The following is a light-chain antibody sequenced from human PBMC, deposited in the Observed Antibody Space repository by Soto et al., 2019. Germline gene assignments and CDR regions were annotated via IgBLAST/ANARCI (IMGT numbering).Light chain of an antibody. J-gene: IGKJ1*01. CDR3: QQYGSSRTWT. Sequence: EIVLTQSPGTLSLSPVERATLSFRASQSVSSSFLAWYQQKPGQAPRLLIYGASSRATGIPDRFSGSGSGTDFTLTISRLEPEDFAVYYCQQYGSSRTWTFGQGTKVDIK. V-gene: IGKV3-20*01. CDR1: QSVSSSF. CDR2: GAS.